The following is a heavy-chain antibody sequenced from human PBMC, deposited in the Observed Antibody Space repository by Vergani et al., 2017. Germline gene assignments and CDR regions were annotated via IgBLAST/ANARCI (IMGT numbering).Heavy chain of an antibody. CDR1: GGSISSGGYY. V-gene: IGHV4-61*08. Sequence: QVQLQESGPGLVKPSQTLSLTCTVSGGSISSGGYYWSWIRQPPGKGLEWIGYIYYSGSTNYNPSLKSRVTISVDTSKNQFSLKLSSVTAADTAVYYCASSMVRGVISLDYWGQGTLVTVSS. D-gene: IGHD3-10*01. J-gene: IGHJ4*02. CDR3: ASSMVRGVISLDY. CDR2: IYYSGST.